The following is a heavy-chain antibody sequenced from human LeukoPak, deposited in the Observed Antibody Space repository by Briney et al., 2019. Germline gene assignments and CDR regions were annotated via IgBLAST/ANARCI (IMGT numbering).Heavy chain of an antibody. CDR1: GYTFTSHG. CDR2: ISAYNGNA. V-gene: IGHV1-18*01. Sequence: ASVKVSCKASGYTFTSHGISWVRQAPGQGLEWMGWISAYNGNANYAQKLQGRVTMTTDTSTSTAYMELRSLRSDDTAVYYCARRSSSWKAYDYWGQGTLVTVSS. J-gene: IGHJ4*02. CDR3: ARRSSSWKAYDY. D-gene: IGHD6-13*01.